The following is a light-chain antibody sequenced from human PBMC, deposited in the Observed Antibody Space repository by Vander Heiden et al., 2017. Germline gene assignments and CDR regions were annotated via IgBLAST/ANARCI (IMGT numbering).Light chain of an antibody. CDR1: QSISSW. Sequence: DIQMTQSPSTLSASVGDRVTITCRASQSISSWLAWYQQKPGKAPKLLIYKASSLESGVPSRFSGSGSGIEFTLTISSLQPDDFATYYCQQYRAFGGGTKVEIK. J-gene: IGKJ4*01. CDR3: QQYRA. V-gene: IGKV1-5*03. CDR2: KAS.